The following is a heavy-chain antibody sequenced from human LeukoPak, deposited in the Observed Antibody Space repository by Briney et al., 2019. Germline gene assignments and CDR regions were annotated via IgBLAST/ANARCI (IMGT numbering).Heavy chain of an antibody. CDR2: ISAYNGNT. CDR3: ARDGRVRGVPRGGY. Sequence: GASVKVSCKASGYTFTSYGISWVRQAPGQGLEWMGWISAYNGNTNYAQKFQGRVTMTRDTSISTAYMELSRLRSDDTAVYYCARDGRVRGVPRGGYWGQGTLVTVSS. D-gene: IGHD3-10*01. CDR1: GYTFTSYG. J-gene: IGHJ4*02. V-gene: IGHV1-18*01.